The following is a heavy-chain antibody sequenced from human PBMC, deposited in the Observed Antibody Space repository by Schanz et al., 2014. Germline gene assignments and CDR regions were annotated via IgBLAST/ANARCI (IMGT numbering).Heavy chain of an antibody. Sequence: EVQLVESGGGLVQPGGSLRLSCAASGFTFNDYAVTWVRQVPGKGLEWVSSISGSGLSTNHADSVKGRFTISRDNSKNTVFLQMNGLRGVDTAVYYCARNWKGYHILGRPGWSDGMDVWGQGTTVTVSS. CDR1: GFTFNDYA. D-gene: IGHD3-3*01. V-gene: IGHV3-23*04. CDR2: ISGSGLST. J-gene: IGHJ6*02. CDR3: ARNWKGYHILGRPGWSDGMDV.